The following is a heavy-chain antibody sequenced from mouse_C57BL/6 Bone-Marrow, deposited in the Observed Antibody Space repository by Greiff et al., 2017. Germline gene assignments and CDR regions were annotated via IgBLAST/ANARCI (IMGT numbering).Heavy chain of an antibody. D-gene: IGHD1-1*01. CDR3: TAGLRSYFDY. V-gene: IGHV14-4*01. J-gene: IGHJ2*01. CDR2: IDPENGDT. Sequence: VQLQQSGAELVRPGASVKLSCTASGFNFKDDYMHWVKQRPEQGLEWIGWIDPENGDTEYASKFQGKATITADTSSNTAYLQLSSLTSEDTAVYCCTAGLRSYFDYWGRGTTLTVSS. CDR1: GFNFKDDY.